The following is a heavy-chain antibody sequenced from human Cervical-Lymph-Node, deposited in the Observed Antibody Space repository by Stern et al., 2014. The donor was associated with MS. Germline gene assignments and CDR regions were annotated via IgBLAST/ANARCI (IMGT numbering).Heavy chain of an antibody. CDR2: IYPGDSDT. Sequence: EVQLVESGSEVKKSGESLKISCTAAGYRFSGYWIAWVRQLPGKGLEWVGMIYPGDSDTRYSPSFQGQVTISAETSISTAFLQWNSLKASDSAMYICARHVGVAASGVLPFDYWGQGSPVTVSS. CDR1: GYRFSGYW. CDR3: ARHVGVAASGVLPFDY. D-gene: IGHD2-21*01. J-gene: IGHJ4*02. V-gene: IGHV5-51*01.